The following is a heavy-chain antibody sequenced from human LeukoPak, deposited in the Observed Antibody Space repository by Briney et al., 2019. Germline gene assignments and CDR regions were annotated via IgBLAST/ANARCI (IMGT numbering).Heavy chain of an antibody. Sequence: GGSLRLSCAASGFTFSTYSMKWVRQAPGKGLKWVSYISSSSGTIYYADSVKGRFTISRDNAKNSLYLQMNGLRDEDTAVYYCARDQSDYYGSGSYSEGSYWGQGALVTVSS. CDR3: ARDQSDYYGSGSYSEGSY. D-gene: IGHD3-10*01. CDR1: GFTFSTYS. J-gene: IGHJ4*02. V-gene: IGHV3-48*02. CDR2: ISSSSGTI.